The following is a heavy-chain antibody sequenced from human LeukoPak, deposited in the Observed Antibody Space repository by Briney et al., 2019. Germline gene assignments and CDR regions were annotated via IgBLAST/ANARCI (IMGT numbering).Heavy chain of an antibody. CDR1: GGTFSSYA. CDR2: INTNTGNP. CDR3: ARWTRYNWNGDAFDI. V-gene: IGHV7-4-1*02. J-gene: IGHJ3*02. D-gene: IGHD1-20*01. Sequence: ASVKVSCKASGGTFSSYAMNWVRQAPGQGLEWMGWINTNTGNPTYAQGFTGRFVFSLDTSVSTAYLQISSLKAEDTAVYYCARWTRYNWNGDAFDIWGQGTMVTVSS.